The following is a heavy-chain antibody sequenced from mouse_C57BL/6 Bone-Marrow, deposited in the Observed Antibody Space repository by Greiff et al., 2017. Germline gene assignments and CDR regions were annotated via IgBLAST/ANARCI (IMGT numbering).Heavy chain of an antibody. CDR1: GYTFTNYW. J-gene: IGHJ2*01. CDR3: ARGATATVVPYYFDY. CDR2: IYPGGGYT. V-gene: IGHV1-63*01. Sequence: QVQLKQSGAELVRPGTSVKMSCKASGYTFTNYWIGWAKQRPGHGLAWIGDIYPGGGYTNYNEKLKGKATLTADKSSSTAYMQFSSLTSEDSAIYYCARGATATVVPYYFDYWGQGTTLTVSS. D-gene: IGHD1-1*01.